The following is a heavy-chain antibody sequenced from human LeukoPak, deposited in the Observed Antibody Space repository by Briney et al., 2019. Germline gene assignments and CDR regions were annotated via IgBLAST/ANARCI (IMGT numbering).Heavy chain of an antibody. J-gene: IGHJ4*02. CDR3: AREEGY. Sequence: SETLSLTCAVYGGSFSGYYWSWIRQPPGKGLEWIGEINHSGSTNYNPSLKSRVTISVDTSKNQFSLKLSSVTAADTAVYYCAREEGYSGQGTLVTVSS. V-gene: IGHV4-34*01. CDR1: GGSFSGYY. CDR2: INHSGST.